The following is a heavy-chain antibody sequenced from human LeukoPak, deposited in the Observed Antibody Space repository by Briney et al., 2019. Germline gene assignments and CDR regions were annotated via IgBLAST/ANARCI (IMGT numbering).Heavy chain of an antibody. Sequence: ETLSLTCTVSDFPISSAYYWGWIRQPPGKGLEWVSAISGSGGSTYYADSVKGRFTISRDNSKNTLYLQMNSLRAEDTAVYYCAKATWLHQFDYWGQGTLVTVSS. D-gene: IGHD5-24*01. CDR2: ISGSGGST. CDR1: DFPISSAYY. CDR3: AKATWLHQFDY. J-gene: IGHJ4*02. V-gene: IGHV3-23*01.